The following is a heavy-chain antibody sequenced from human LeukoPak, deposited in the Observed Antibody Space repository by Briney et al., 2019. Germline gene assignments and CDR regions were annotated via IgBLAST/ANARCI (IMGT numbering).Heavy chain of an antibody. J-gene: IGHJ4*02. CDR1: GGPISSSNYY. V-gene: IGHV4-39*07. Sequence: SETLSLTCTVSGGPISSSNYYWGWIRQSPGKGLEWIGSVYYSGRTYYNPSLKSRVTISVDTSKKQFSLKLSSVTAADTAVYYCARLDYDILTGYSFFDYWGQGTLVTVSS. CDR3: ARLDYDILTGYSFFDY. CDR2: VYYSGRT. D-gene: IGHD3-9*01.